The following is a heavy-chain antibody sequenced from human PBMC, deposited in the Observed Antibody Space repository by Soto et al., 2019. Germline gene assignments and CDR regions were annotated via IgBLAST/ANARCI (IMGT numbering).Heavy chain of an antibody. CDR1: GGPFSNDI. V-gene: IGHV1-69*04. CDR2: IIPLLNIA. D-gene: IGHD5-12*01. Sequence: GASVKVSCKASGGPFSNDIITWVRQAPGQGFEWMGRIIPLLNIANYAQKFQGRVTITADRSTGTAYMELNSLRSEDTAVYYCARDSPIGSTFSGYDAIDYWGQGTLVTVS. CDR3: ARDSPIGSTFSGYDAIDY. J-gene: IGHJ4*02.